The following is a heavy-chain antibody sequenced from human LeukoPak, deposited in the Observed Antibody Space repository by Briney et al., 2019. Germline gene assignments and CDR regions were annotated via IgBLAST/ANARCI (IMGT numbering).Heavy chain of an antibody. Sequence: SETLSLTCTVSGGSISSYYWSWIRQPPGKGLEWIGYIYYSGSTNYNPSLKSRVTISVDTSKNQFSLKLSSVTAADTAVYYCASSSPRSWYFDLWGRGTLVTVSS. CDR1: GGSISSYY. CDR3: ASSSPRSWYFDL. CDR2: IYYSGST. V-gene: IGHV4-59*08. J-gene: IGHJ2*01.